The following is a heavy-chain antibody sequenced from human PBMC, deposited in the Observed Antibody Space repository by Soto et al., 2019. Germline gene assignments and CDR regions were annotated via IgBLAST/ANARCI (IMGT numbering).Heavy chain of an antibody. Sequence: SETLSLTCTVSGGSISSSSYYWGWIRQPPGKGLEWIGSIYYSGSTYYNPSLKSRVTISVDTSKNQFSLKLSSVTAADTAVYYCAGWNFWSGYYNYYYGMDVWGQGTTVTVSS. V-gene: IGHV4-39*01. CDR3: AGWNFWSGYYNYYYGMDV. D-gene: IGHD3-3*01. J-gene: IGHJ6*02. CDR2: IYYSGST. CDR1: GGSISSSSYY.